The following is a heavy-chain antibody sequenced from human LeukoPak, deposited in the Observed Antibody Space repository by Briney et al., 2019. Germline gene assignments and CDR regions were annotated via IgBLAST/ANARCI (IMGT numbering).Heavy chain of an antibody. V-gene: IGHV1-18*01. CDR2: ISAYNGNT. J-gene: IGHJ6*02. D-gene: IGHD4-17*01. CDR3: ARDYGDYLRYYYYYGMDV. CDR1: GYTFTSYG. Sequence: GASVKVSCKASGYTFTSYGISWVRQAPGQGLEWMGWISAYNGNTNYAQKLQGRVTMTTDTSTSTAYMKLRSLRSDDTAVYYCARDYGDYLRYYYYYGMDVWGQGTTVTVSS.